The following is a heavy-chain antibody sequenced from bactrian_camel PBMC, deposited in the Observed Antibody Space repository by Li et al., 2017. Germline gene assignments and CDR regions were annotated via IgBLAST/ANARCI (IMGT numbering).Heavy chain of an antibody. V-gene: IGHV3S1*01. Sequence: HVQLVESGGGAVEAGGSLRLSCAASGYTYNRNCMAWFRQAPGKEREGVARIATGSGNTYYADSVKGRFTISRDNAKNTVYLQMNSLKSEDTALYYCATQGTPMWWLLLHGDGPDFGYWGQGTQVTVS. CDR2: IATGSGNT. D-gene: IGHD2*01. CDR3: ATQGTPMWWLLLHGDGPDFGY. CDR1: GYTYNRNC. J-gene: IGHJ6*01.